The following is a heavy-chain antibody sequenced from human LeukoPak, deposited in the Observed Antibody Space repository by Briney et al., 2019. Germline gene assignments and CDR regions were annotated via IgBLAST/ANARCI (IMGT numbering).Heavy chain of an antibody. D-gene: IGHD3-22*01. CDR2: IIPIFGIA. V-gene: IGHV1-69*04. Sequence: ASVKVSCKASGGTFSSYAISWVRQAPGQGLEWMGRIIPIFGIANYAQKFQGRVTITADKSTSTAYMELSSLRSEDTAVYYCARVSSDSSGYYPYYFDYRGQGTLVTVSS. J-gene: IGHJ4*02. CDR3: ARVSSDSSGYYPYYFDY. CDR1: GGTFSSYA.